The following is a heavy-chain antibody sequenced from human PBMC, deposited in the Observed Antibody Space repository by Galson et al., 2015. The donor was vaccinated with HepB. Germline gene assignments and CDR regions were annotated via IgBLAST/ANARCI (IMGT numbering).Heavy chain of an antibody. J-gene: IGHJ6*02. D-gene: IGHD3-3*01. Sequence: SLRLSCAASGFTFSSYAMSWVRQAPGKGLEWVSAISGSGGSTYYADSVKGRFTISRDNSKNTLYLQMNSLRAEDTAVYYCATTPRDYDFWSGYFRYYYGMDVWGQGTTVTVSS. V-gene: IGHV3-23*01. CDR1: GFTFSSYA. CDR3: ATTPRDYDFWSGYFRYYYGMDV. CDR2: ISGSGGST.